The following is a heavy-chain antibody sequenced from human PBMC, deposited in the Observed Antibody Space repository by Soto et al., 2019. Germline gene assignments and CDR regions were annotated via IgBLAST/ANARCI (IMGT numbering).Heavy chain of an antibody. Sequence: SETLSLTCVVSGDSISSGGYSWSWIRQPPGKGLEWIGYIYHGGSTYYNPSLKSRVTISVDRSKNQFSLKLSSVTAADTALYYCGRGYYGSGSSYADAFDIWGQGTMVTVSS. D-gene: IGHD3-10*01. CDR2: IYHGGST. CDR1: GDSISSGGYS. J-gene: IGHJ3*02. CDR3: GRGYYGSGSSYADAFDI. V-gene: IGHV4-30-2*01.